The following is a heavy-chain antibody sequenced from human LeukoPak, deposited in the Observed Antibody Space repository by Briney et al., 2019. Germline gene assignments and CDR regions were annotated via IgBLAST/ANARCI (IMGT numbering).Heavy chain of an antibody. Sequence: PGGSLRLSCAASGFTFRTYWMSWVRQAPGRGLEWLSYISSTGSTIYYADSVKGRFIISRDNAKNSVYLQLNTLRAEDTAVYYCARLASDILTSWGQGTLVTVSS. CDR1: GFTFRTYW. CDR2: ISSTGSTI. CDR3: ARLASDILTS. D-gene: IGHD3-9*01. V-gene: IGHV3-48*04. J-gene: IGHJ5*02.